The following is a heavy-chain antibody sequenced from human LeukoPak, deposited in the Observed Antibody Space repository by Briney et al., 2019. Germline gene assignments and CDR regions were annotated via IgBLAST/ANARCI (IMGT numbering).Heavy chain of an antibody. CDR2: INHSGST. CDR3: ARVGSITGTTYFDY. CDR1: GGSFSGYY. V-gene: IGHV4-34*01. D-gene: IGHD1-7*01. J-gene: IGHJ4*02. Sequence: PSETLSLTCAVYGGSFSGYYWSWIRQPPGKGLEWIGEINHSGSTNYNPSLKSRVTISVDTSKNQFSLKLSSVTAADTAVYYCARVGSITGTTYFDYWGQGTLVTVSS.